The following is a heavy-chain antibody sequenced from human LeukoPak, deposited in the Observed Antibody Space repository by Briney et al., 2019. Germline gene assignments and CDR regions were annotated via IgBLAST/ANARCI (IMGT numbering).Heavy chain of an antibody. J-gene: IGHJ3*02. V-gene: IGHV4-59*12. CDR3: ARVPGDFRAFDI. D-gene: IGHD7-27*01. CDR1: GGSISSYY. Sequence: SETLSLTCTVSGGSISSYYWSWIRQPPGKGLEWIGYIYHSGSTYYNPSLKSRVTISVDRSKNQFSLKLSSVTAADTAVYYCARVPGDFRAFDIWGQGTMVTVSS. CDR2: IYHSGST.